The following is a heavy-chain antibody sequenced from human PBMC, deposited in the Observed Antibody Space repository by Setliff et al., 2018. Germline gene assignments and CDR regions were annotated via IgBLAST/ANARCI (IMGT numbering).Heavy chain of an antibody. CDR3: ARLGGYGDYRTYYFDY. V-gene: IGHV4-34*01. CDR1: GGSFSTYY. J-gene: IGHJ4*02. D-gene: IGHD4-17*01. Sequence: SETLSLTCAVYGGSFSTYYWSWIRQPPGKGLEWIGEINHSGSTNYNPSLKSRVTISVDTSKNQFSLKLSSVTAADTAVYYCARLGGYGDYRTYYFDYWGQGTLVTVSS. CDR2: INHSGST.